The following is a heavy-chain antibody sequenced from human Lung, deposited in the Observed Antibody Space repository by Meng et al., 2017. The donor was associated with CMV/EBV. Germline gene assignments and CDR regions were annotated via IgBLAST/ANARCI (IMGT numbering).Heavy chain of an antibody. D-gene: IGHD2-2*01. CDR1: GFTFGDYA. CDR3: TRKLLSYYYYGMDV. V-gene: IGHV3-49*04. Sequence: GGSLRLSCTASGFTFGDYAMSWVRQAPGKGLEWVGFIRSKAYGGTTEYAASVKGRFTISRDDSKSIAYLQMNSLKTEDTAVYYCTRKLLSYYYYGMDVWGQGTTVTVSS. J-gene: IGHJ6*02. CDR2: IRSKAYGGTT.